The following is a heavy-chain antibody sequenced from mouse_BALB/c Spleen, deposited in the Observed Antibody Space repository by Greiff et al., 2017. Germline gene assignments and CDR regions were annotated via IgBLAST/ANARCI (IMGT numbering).Heavy chain of an antibody. D-gene: IGHD2-1*01. Sequence: LVESGAELVKPGASVKLSCKASGYTFTSYWMHWVKQRPGQGLEWIGEINPSNGRTNYNEKFKSKATLTVDKSSSTAYMQLSSLTSEDSAVYYCWLIYYGPWFAYWGQGTLVTVSA. CDR2: INPSNGRT. J-gene: IGHJ3*01. CDR1: GYTFTSYW. V-gene: IGHV1S81*02. CDR3: WLIYYGPWFAY.